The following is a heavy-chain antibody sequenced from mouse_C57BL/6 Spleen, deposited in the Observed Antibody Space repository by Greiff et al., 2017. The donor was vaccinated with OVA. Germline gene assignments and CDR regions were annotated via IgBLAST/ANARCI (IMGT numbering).Heavy chain of an antibody. J-gene: IGHJ1*03. CDR3: ASTSTTVVRYFEG. V-gene: IGHV1-22*01. CDR2: INHNKGGT. D-gene: IGHD1-1*01. CDR1: GYTFTDYN. Sequence: EVQLQQSGPELVKPGASVSMSCTASGYTFTDYNMHWVQQSHGKSLEWIGYINHNKGGTSYYQKFKGMDTLTVNKSSSTAYMELRSLTSEDSAIYYCASTSTTVVRYFEGWGTGTTVTVSS.